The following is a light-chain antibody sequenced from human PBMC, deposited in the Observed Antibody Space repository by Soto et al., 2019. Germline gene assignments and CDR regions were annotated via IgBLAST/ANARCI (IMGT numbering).Light chain of an antibody. J-gene: IGKJ1*01. Sequence: EIVLTQSPGTLSLSPGDRATLSCRASQSVTSSFLAWYQQKPGQAPRLLIYGTSSRATGIPDRFSGSGSGTDFTLTISRLEPEDFAVYYCQQYGSSPITFGQGTKVDI. CDR3: QQYGSSPIT. CDR1: QSVTSSF. V-gene: IGKV3-20*01. CDR2: GTS.